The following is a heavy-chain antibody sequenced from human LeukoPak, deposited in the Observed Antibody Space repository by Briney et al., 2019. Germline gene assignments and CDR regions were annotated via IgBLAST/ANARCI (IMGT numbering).Heavy chain of an antibody. V-gene: IGHV3-23*01. CDR1: GFTFSSYA. D-gene: IGHD4-17*01. J-gene: IGHJ4*02. Sequence: GGSLRLSCAASGFTFSSYAMSWVRQAPGKGLEWVSAISGSGGSTYYADSVKGRFTISRDNSKNTLYLQMNSLRVEDTAVYYCARGPSDYGDYLGSYFFDYWGQGALVTVSS. CDR2: ISGSGGST. CDR3: ARGPSDYGDYLGSYFFDY.